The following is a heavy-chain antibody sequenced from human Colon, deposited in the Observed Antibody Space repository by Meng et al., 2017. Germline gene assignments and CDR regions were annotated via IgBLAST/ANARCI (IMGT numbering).Heavy chain of an antibody. CDR1: GYTFTGYY. CDR2: INPNSGGT. Sequence: QGDLVLAGDEVKKPGASVKVSCKASGYTFTGYYMHWVRQAPGQGLEWMGRINPNSGGTNYAQKFQGRVTMTRGTSISTAYMELSRLRSDDTAVYYCARLKVVVITGDSDVDYWGQGTLVTVSS. D-gene: IGHD3-22*01. V-gene: IGHV1-2*06. J-gene: IGHJ4*02. CDR3: ARLKVVVITGDSDVDY.